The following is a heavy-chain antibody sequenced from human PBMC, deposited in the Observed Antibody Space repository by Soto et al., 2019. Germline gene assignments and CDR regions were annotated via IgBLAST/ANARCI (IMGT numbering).Heavy chain of an antibody. D-gene: IGHD6-19*01. CDR1: GFTLSMYW. Sequence: EVQLEESGGGLVQPGGSLRLSCAASGFTLSMYWMHWVRQVPGKGLLWVSRVSGDGSDKNYADSVKGRFTISRDNAKNTLYLEMNSLGAEDSAVYYCGRALGYVSGAAYWGRGTLVTVSS. CDR3: GRALGYVSGAAY. CDR2: VSGDGSDK. J-gene: IGHJ4*02. V-gene: IGHV3-74*01.